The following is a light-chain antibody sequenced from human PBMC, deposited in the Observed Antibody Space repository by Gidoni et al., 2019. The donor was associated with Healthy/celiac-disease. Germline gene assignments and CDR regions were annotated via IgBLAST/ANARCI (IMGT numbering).Light chain of an antibody. CDR3: SSYAGSNNVV. CDR1: SSDVGGYNY. Sequence: QAALPQPPSASGSPGQPVTISCTGTSSDVGGYNYVSWYQQHPGKAPKLMIYEVSKRPSGVPDLFSGSKSGNTASLTVSGLQAEDEADYYCSSYAGSNNVVFGGGTKLTVL. J-gene: IGLJ2*01. CDR2: EVS. V-gene: IGLV2-8*01.